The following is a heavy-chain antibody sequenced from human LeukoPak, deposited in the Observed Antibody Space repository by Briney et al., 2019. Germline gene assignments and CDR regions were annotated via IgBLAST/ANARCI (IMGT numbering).Heavy chain of an antibody. CDR1: GGSISSYY. Sequence: SETLSLTCTVSGGSISSYYWSWIRQPPGKGLEWIGYIYYSGSTNYNPSLKSRVTISVDTSKNQFSLKLSSVTAADTAVYYCARHYYDSSGYLLDYWGQGTLVTVSS. D-gene: IGHD3-22*01. V-gene: IGHV4-59*01. J-gene: IGHJ4*02. CDR3: ARHYYDSSGYLLDY. CDR2: IYYSGST.